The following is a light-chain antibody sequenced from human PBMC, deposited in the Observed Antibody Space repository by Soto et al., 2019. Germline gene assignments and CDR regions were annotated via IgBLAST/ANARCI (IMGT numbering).Light chain of an antibody. CDR1: QSVSSSY. J-gene: IGKJ2*01. V-gene: IGKV3-20*01. CDR2: DAS. CDR3: QQYGSSPLT. Sequence: IVLTQSPGTLSLSPGERATLSCRASQSVSSSYLAWYQQKPGQAPRLLIYDASSRATGIPDRFSGSGSGTDFTLTISSLEPEDFAVYYCQQYGSSPLTFGQGTKLEIK.